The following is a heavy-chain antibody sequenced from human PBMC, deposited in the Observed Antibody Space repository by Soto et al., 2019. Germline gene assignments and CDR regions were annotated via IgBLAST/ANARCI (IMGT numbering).Heavy chain of an antibody. D-gene: IGHD3-10*01. V-gene: IGHV1-3*01. CDR1: GYTFTSYA. CDR3: ARDQDVLLWFGEFDP. CDR2: INAGNGNT. J-gene: IGHJ5*02. Sequence: ASVKVSCKASGYTFTSYAMHWVRQAPGQRLEWMGWINAGNGNTKYSQKFQGRVTITRDTSASTAYMELSSLRSEDTAVYYCARDQDVLLWFGEFDPWGQGTLVTVSS.